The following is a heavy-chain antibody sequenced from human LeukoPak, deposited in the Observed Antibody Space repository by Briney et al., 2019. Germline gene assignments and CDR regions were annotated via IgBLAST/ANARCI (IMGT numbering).Heavy chain of an antibody. V-gene: IGHV1-18*01. D-gene: IGHD5-18*01. J-gene: IGHJ6*03. CDR3: AREGFTATGVNYYYHMDV. CDR1: GFTFTSWT. CDR2: ISAYNGAS. Sequence: PGASVKVSCKASGFTFTSWTFSWVRQAPGQGLEWMGWISAYNGASNYAQKLQGRVTMTTDASTDTVYMELRSLRSDDTAVYFCAREGFTATGVNYYYHMDVWGEGTSVTVSS.